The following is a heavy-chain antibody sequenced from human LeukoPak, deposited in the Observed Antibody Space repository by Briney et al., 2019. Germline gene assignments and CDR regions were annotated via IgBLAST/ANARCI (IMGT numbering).Heavy chain of an antibody. D-gene: IGHD6-13*01. J-gene: IGHJ5*02. Sequence: ASVTVSCKASGYTFTGYYMHWVRQAPGQGLEWMGWINPNSGGTNYAQKFQGRVTMTRDTSISTAYMELSRLRSDDTAVYYCARDWEYSSSWYAWFDPWGQGTLVTVSS. CDR2: INPNSGGT. CDR1: GYTFTGYY. CDR3: ARDWEYSSSWYAWFDP. V-gene: IGHV1-2*02.